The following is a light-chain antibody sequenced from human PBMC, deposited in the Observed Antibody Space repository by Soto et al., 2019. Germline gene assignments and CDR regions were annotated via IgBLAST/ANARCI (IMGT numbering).Light chain of an antibody. CDR1: QSVSSY. Sequence: EIVLTQSPSTLSLSPGERASLSCRASQSVSSYLAWYQQKPGQAPRLLIYDASTRATGFPARFSGSGSGTDFTLTISSLEPEDFAVYYCHQRSSWPWTFGQGTKVDIK. CDR3: HQRSSWPWT. CDR2: DAS. J-gene: IGKJ1*01. V-gene: IGKV3-11*01.